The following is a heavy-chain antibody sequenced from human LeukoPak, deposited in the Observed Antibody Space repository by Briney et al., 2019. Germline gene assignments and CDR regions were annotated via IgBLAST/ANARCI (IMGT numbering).Heavy chain of an antibody. J-gene: IGHJ4*02. V-gene: IGHV3-7*01. Sequence: GGSLRLSCAASGFAFSSYWMSWVRQAPGKGLEWVANIKQDGSEKYYVDSVKGRFTISRDNAKNSLYLQMNSLRAEDTAVYYCAREGPNYGDYQYYFDYWGQGTLVTVSS. D-gene: IGHD4-17*01. CDR1: GFAFSSYW. CDR3: AREGPNYGDYQYYFDY. CDR2: IKQDGSEK.